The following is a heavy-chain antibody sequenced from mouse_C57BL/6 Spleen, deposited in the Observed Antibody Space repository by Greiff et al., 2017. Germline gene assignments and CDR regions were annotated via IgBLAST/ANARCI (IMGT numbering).Heavy chain of an antibody. CDR1: GYTFTSYG. CDR3: ARVYYCSSYDYAMDY. CDR2: IYPRSGNT. Sequence: VQLQESGAELARPGASVKLSCKASGYTFTSYGISWVKQRTGQGLEWIGEIYPRSGNTYYNEKFKGKATLTADKSSSTAYMELRSLTSEDSAVYFCARVYYCSSYDYAMDYWGQGTSVTVSS. V-gene: IGHV1-81*01. J-gene: IGHJ4*01. D-gene: IGHD1-1*01.